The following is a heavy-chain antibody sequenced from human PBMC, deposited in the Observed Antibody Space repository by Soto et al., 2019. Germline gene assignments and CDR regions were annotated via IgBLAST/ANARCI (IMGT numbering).Heavy chain of an antibody. Sequence: WVSLRLSCSASGFTFSSYTMNWVRPDPGKGLEWVSVISGSGGSTYYADSVKGRFTISRDNSKNTLDLQMNSLRAEDTAVYYCAKGSPVGSYYGSSGFDYWGQGTLVTFS. V-gene: IGHV3-23*01. CDR3: AKGSPVGSYYGSSGFDY. CDR2: ISGSGGST. J-gene: IGHJ4*02. CDR1: GFTFSSYT. D-gene: IGHD3-22*01.